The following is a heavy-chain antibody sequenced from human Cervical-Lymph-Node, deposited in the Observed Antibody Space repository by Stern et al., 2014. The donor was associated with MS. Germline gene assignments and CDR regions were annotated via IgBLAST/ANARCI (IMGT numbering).Heavy chain of an antibody. Sequence: QVTLKESGPALVTPTQTLTLTCSFSGFSLNTTGMFVNWIRQSPGKALEWLAVIDWEDDKLSNPSLAARLTISKDTSKNQVVLTLANVDTADTATYYCARTRISSSGTATFDFWGVGTLVIVSS. CDR2: IDWEDDK. J-gene: IGHJ2*01. CDR1: GFSLNTTGMF. CDR3: ARTRISSSGTATFDF. V-gene: IGHV2-70*13. D-gene: IGHD1-14*01.